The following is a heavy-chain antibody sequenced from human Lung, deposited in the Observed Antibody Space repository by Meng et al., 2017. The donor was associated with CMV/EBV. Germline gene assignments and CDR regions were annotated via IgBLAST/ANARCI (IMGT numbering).Heavy chain of an antibody. V-gene: IGHV1-8*03. CDR1: GYTFTSYD. D-gene: IGHD4-23*01. J-gene: IGHJ4*02. CDR2: MNPNSGNT. Sequence: ASXXVSXKASGYTFTSYDINWVRQATGQGLEWMGWMNPNSGNTGYAQKFQGRVTITRNTSISTAYMELSSLRSEETAVYYCARDYGGNSAFGGDWGQGTLVTVSS. CDR3: ARDYGGNSAFGGD.